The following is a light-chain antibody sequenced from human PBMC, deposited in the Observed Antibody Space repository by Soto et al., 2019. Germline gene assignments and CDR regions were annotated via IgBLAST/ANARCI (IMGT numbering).Light chain of an antibody. J-gene: IGKJ1*01. Sequence: EIVLTQSPGTLSLSPGERATLSCRASQSVSSSYLAWYQQKPGQAPRLLFYGASSRATGIPDRFSGSGSGTDFTLTISRLEPEDFAVYYCQQYGSSPPTVGQGTKVDIK. CDR2: GAS. V-gene: IGKV3-20*01. CDR3: QQYGSSPPT. CDR1: QSVSSSY.